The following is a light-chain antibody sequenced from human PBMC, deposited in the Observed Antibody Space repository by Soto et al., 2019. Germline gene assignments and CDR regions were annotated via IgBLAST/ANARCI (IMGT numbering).Light chain of an antibody. CDR2: EGS. V-gene: IGLV2-23*01. CDR1: SSDVGSYNL. J-gene: IGLJ2*01. CDR3: CSYAGSSTYVV. Sequence: QSALTQPASVSRSPGQSITISCTGTSSDVGSYNLVSWYQQHPGKATKLMIYEGSKRPSGVSNRFSGSKSGNTASLTISGLQAEDEADYYCCSYAGSSTYVVFGGGTKLTVL.